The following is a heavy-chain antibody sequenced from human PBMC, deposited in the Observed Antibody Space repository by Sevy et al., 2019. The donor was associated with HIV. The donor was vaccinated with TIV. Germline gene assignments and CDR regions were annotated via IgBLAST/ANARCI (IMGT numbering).Heavy chain of an antibody. Sequence: ASVKVSCQTSGGTFTNHIINWVRQAPGHKFEWVGGILPIFGTTNNAQKFRGRVTFIADDSTSTVYMELGRLRSDDTAFYYCAKGMEFSLTLNQVPLTAFESWGQGTLVTVSS. CDR1: GGTFTNHI. CDR3: AKGMEFSLTLNQVPLTAFES. V-gene: IGHV1-69*13. CDR2: ILPIFGTT. J-gene: IGHJ4*02. D-gene: IGHD3-16*02.